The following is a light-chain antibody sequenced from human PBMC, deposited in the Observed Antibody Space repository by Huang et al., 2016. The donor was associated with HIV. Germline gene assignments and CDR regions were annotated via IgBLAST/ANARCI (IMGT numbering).Light chain of an antibody. CDR3: HQYFDTPGT. V-gene: IGKV4-1*01. CDR1: HNVINNDHNKNT. J-gene: IGKJ1*01. Sequence: DIVMTQSPDSLALSLGERATINCSASHNVINNDHNKNTLDVYHQKAGHPPRLLMYLASTRETGVPGRFSGSGSGTDFTLTINSLQAEDVAFYYCHQYFDTPGTFGQGTQVEIK. CDR2: LAS.